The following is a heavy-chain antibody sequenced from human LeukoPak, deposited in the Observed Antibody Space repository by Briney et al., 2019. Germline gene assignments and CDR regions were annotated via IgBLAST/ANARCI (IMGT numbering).Heavy chain of an antibody. D-gene: IGHD3-22*01. CDR2: ISSSSSYI. CDR3: ARERYDSSGYYVY. J-gene: IGHJ4*02. Sequence: GGSLRLSCAASGFTFSSYSMNLVRQAPGKGLEWVSSISSSSSYIYYADSVKGRFTISRDNAKNSLYLQMNSLRAEDTAVYYCARERYDSSGYYVYWGQGTLVTVSS. V-gene: IGHV3-21*01. CDR1: GFTFSSYS.